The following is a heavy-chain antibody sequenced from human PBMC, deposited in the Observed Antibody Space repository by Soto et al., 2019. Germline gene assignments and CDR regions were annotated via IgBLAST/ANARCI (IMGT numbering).Heavy chain of an antibody. CDR3: AHRIPQLEFDY. J-gene: IGHJ4*02. CDR2: IYWDDDK. V-gene: IGHV2-5*02. Sequence: QITLKESGPTLVKPTQTLTLTCTFSGFSFSTIGVGGAWIRQPPGKALEWLGIIYWDDDKWYSPSLKSRPTIAKDTSKDQVVLTMTNIDPVDTATYYCAHRIPQLEFDYCGQGTLVTVSS. CDR1: GFSFSTIGVG. D-gene: IGHD1-1*01.